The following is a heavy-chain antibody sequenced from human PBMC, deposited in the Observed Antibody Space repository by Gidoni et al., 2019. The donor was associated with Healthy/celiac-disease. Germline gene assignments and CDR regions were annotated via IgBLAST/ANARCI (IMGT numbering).Heavy chain of an antibody. J-gene: IGHJ2*01. V-gene: IGHV3-30*18. Sequence: QVHLVESGVGVVQPVRSLRLACAASGFTFSSYGMHWVRQAPGKGLEGVAVISYDGSNKYYADSVKGRFTISRDNSKNTLYLQMNSLRAEDTAVYYCAKSGRGTIWGVWYFDLWGRGTLVTVSS. D-gene: IGHD3-16*01. CDR3: AKSGRGTIWGVWYFDL. CDR1: GFTFSSYG. CDR2: ISYDGSNK.